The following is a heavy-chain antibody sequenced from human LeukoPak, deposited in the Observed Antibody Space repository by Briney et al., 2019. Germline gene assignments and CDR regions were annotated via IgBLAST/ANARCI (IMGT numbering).Heavy chain of an antibody. CDR2: ISTYDGNT. V-gene: IGHV1-18*01. Sequence: ASVKVSCKASGYTFTWYGISWVRQAPGQGLEWMGWISTYDGNTNYAQKLQGRLTMTRDTSTSTAYMELRSLRSDDTAVYYCAGDNNRSFKFRSFDYWGQGTLVTVSS. CDR3: AGDNNRSFKFRSFDY. CDR1: GYTFTWYG. J-gene: IGHJ4*02. D-gene: IGHD1-14*01.